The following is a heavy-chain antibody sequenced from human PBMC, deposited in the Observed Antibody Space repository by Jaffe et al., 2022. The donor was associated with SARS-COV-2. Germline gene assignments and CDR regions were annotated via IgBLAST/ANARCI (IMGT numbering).Heavy chain of an antibody. CDR1: GFTFSSYW. CDR2: IKQDGSEK. D-gene: IGHD2-21*01. Sequence: EVQLVESGGGLVQPGGSLRLSCAASGFTFSSYWMSWVRQAPGKGLEWVANIKQDGSEKYYVDSVKGRFTISRDNAKNSLYLQMNSLRAEDTAVYYCARDWGGTTVINVFDYWGQGTLVTVSS. J-gene: IGHJ4*02. CDR3: ARDWGGTTVINVFDY. V-gene: IGHV3-7*01.